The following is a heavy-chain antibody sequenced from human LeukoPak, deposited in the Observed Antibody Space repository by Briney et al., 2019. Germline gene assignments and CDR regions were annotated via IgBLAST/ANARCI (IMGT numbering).Heavy chain of an antibody. V-gene: IGHV1-2*02. CDR3: ARDADYVWGSFPNWFDP. J-gene: IGHJ5*02. D-gene: IGHD3-16*01. CDR2: INPNSGGT. CDR1: GYTFTGYC. Sequence: EASVKVSCKASGYTFTGYCMHWVRQAPGQGLEWMGSINPNSGGTNYAQKFQGRVTMTRDTSISTAYMGLSRLRSDDTAVYYCARDADYVWGSFPNWFDPWGQGTLVTVSS.